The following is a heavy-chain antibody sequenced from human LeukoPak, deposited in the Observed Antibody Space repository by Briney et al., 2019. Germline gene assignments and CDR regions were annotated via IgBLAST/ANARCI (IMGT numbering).Heavy chain of an antibody. CDR3: ARLSYCSGGSCYRHYWYFDL. Sequence: GASVKVSCKASGYAFAAYYVHWVRQAPGLGLEWMGGIIPIFGTANYAQKFQGRVTITADESTSTAYMELSSLRSEDTAVYYCARLSYCSGGSCYRHYWYFDLWGRGTLVTVSS. D-gene: IGHD2-15*01. J-gene: IGHJ2*01. V-gene: IGHV1-69*13. CDR2: IIPIFGTA. CDR1: GYAFAAYY.